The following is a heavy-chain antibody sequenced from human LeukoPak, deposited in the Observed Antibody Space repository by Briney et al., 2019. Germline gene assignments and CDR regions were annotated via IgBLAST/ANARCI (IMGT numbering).Heavy chain of an antibody. CDR3: ARVLSSGAGYYFDY. J-gene: IGHJ4*02. V-gene: IGHV4-59*08. Sequence: SETLSLTCTVSGGSISGYYWSWIRQPPGKGLEWIGYIYNSGSTNYNPSLKSRVTTSVDMSKNQLSLKLSSVTAADTAVYYCARVLSSGAGYYFDYWGQGNLVTVSS. D-gene: IGHD2/OR15-2a*01. CDR2: IYNSGST. CDR1: GGSISGYY.